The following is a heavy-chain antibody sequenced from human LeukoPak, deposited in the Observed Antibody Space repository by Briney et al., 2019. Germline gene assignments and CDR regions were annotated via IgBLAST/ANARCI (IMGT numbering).Heavy chain of an antibody. J-gene: IGHJ6*03. V-gene: IGHV4-39*02. Sequence: YYSGGTYYNPSLKSRVSISVDTSKNQFSLKLSSVTAADTAVYYCARDRGGYSGYEENYYYYYYMDVWGKGTTVTVSS. D-gene: IGHD5-12*01. CDR3: ARDRGGYSGYEENYYYYYYMDV. CDR2: YYSGGT.